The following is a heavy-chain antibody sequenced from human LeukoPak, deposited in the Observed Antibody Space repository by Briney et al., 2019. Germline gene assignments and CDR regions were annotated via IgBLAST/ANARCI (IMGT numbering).Heavy chain of an antibody. Sequence: SETLSLTCTVSGGSVSSAGYYWSWIRQPPGKGLEWIGYIYFSGSTNYNPSLRSRVTISVDTSKKHFSLKLNSVTTADTAVYYCAREPAYYYDSSGYDTDYWGQGTLVTVSS. V-gene: IGHV4-61*03. J-gene: IGHJ4*02. CDR1: GGSVSSAGYY. CDR2: IYFSGST. CDR3: AREPAYYYDSSGYDTDY. D-gene: IGHD3-22*01.